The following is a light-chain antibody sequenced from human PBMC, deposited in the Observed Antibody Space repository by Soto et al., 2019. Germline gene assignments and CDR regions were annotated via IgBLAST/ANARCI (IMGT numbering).Light chain of an antibody. V-gene: IGKV3-20*01. CDR3: QQSYSTPPWT. CDR1: QSVSSIY. CDR2: GAS. J-gene: IGKJ1*01. Sequence: EIMMTQSPATVSVSPGERATLSCRASQSVSSIYLAWYQQKPGQAPRLLIYGASSRATGIPDRFSGSGSGTDFTLTISSLQPEDFATYFCQQSYSTPPWTFGQGTKVDIK.